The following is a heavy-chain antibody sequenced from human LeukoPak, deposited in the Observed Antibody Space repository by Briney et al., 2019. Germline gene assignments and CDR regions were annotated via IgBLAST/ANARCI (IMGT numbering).Heavy chain of an antibody. CDR2: ISYDGSNK. J-gene: IGHJ4*02. CDR1: GFTFSSYA. D-gene: IGHD3-22*01. V-gene: IGHV3-30*04. Sequence: PGRSLRLSCAASGFTFSSYAMHWVRQAPGKGLEWVAVISYDGSNKYYADSVKGRFTISRDNAKNTLYLQMNSLRAEDTAVYYCARFYYYDSYIDYWGQGTLVTVSS. CDR3: ARFYYYDSYIDY.